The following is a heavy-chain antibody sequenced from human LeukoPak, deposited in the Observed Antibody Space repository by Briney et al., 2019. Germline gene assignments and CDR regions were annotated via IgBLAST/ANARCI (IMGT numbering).Heavy chain of an antibody. V-gene: IGHV3-7*01. CDR1: GLAFRNYW. CDR2: IKEDGSER. D-gene: IGHD3-16*02. CDR3: VSGGSYHFH. Sequence: GGSLRLSCVASGLAFRNYWMRWVRQAPGKGLEWVANIKEDGSERYYLDSVKGRFTISRDNAKNSLYLQMNSLRAEDTSVYYCVSGGSYHFHWGQETLVTVSS. J-gene: IGHJ4*02.